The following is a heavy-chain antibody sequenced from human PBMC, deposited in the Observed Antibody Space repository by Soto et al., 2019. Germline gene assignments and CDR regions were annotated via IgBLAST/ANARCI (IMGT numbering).Heavy chain of an antibody. CDR3: ARVHVMVVAGSTFDY. CDR2: IYQSGST. Sequence: SETLSLTCPVSGYSISIGNYWGWIRQPPGKRLEWIGSIYQSGSTYYNPSLRSRATISVDTSKNQFSLKLSSVTAADTAVYYCARVHVMVVAGSTFDYWGHGTLVTVSS. CDR1: GYSISIGNY. D-gene: IGHD6-19*01. J-gene: IGHJ4*01. V-gene: IGHV4-38-2*01.